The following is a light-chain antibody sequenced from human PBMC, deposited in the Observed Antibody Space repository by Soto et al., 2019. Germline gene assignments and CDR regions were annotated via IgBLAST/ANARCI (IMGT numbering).Light chain of an antibody. V-gene: IGKV1-39*01. J-gene: IGKJ2*01. CDR2: DAS. CDR3: LQTYTVPRT. Sequence: DLQMTQSPSSLSASVGDRVTITCRASQSISTSLCWFQQKPGRAPKLLISDASTLQSGVPSRFSGSGFGTDFTLTISSLQPEDFAAYYCLQTYTVPRTFGQGTNLDIK. CDR1: QSISTS.